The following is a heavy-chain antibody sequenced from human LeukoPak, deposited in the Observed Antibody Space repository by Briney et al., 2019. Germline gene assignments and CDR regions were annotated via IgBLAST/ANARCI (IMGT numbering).Heavy chain of an antibody. CDR2: ISGGGGST. CDR3: ARVPVVVVPAAIDFEYYGMDV. Sequence: GGSLRLSCAASGFTFSSYAMSWVRQAPGKGLEWVSGISGGGGSTYYADSVKGRFTISRDNAKNSLYLQMNSLRAEDTAVYYCARVPVVVVPAAIDFEYYGMDVWGQGTTVTVSS. CDR1: GFTFSSYA. J-gene: IGHJ6*02. V-gene: IGHV3-23*01. D-gene: IGHD2-2*02.